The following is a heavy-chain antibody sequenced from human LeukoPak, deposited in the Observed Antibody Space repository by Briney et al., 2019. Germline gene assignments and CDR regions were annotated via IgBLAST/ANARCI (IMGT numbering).Heavy chain of an antibody. CDR3: ATPGAHYYDSSGYRLYYFDY. Sequence: ASVKVSCKASGYTFTGYYMHWVRQAPGQGLEWMGWINPNSGGTNYAQKFQGRVTMTRDRSISTAYMELSRLRSDDTAVYYCATPGAHYYDSSGYRLYYFDYWGQGTLVTVSS. D-gene: IGHD3-22*01. V-gene: IGHV1-2*02. CDR2: INPNSGGT. J-gene: IGHJ4*02. CDR1: GYTFTGYY.